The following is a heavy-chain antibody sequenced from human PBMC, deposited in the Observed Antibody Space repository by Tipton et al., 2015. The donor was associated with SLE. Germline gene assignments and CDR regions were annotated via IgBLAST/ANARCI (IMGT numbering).Heavy chain of an antibody. D-gene: IGHD2-21*01. Sequence: LRLSCTVSGDSIYSDYWSWIRQPPGKGLEWIGYIYYSGTTDYNPSLKSRVTISVDRSKKQFSLKLSSVTAADTAVYYCARVTLAYCGGDCRFFDPWGQGTPVFVSS. V-gene: IGHV4-59*01. CDR1: GDSIYSDY. CDR3: ARVTLAYCGGDCRFFDP. CDR2: IYYSGTT. J-gene: IGHJ5*02.